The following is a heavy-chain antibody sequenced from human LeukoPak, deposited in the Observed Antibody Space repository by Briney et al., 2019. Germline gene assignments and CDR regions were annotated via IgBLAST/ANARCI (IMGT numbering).Heavy chain of an antibody. CDR2: IYPGDSDT. CDR3: ARREAVAETEDFLDY. V-gene: IGHV5-51*01. Sequence: GESLKISCKGSGYTFTTYWIGWVRQIPGKGLEGMGIIYPGDSDTRYSPSFQGQVTISADRSISTAYLQWSSLKASDTAIYYCARREAVAETEDFLDYGGQGTLVTVSS. CDR1: GYTFTTYW. J-gene: IGHJ4*02. D-gene: IGHD6-19*01.